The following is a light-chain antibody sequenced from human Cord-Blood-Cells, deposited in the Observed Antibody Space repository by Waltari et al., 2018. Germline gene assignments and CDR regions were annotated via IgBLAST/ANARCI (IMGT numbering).Light chain of an antibody. CDR1: SSDVGGYNY. CDR2: DVR. Sequence: QSALTQPPSVSGSTGQSITISCTGTSSDVGGYNYVSWYQQHPDKAPKLMIYDVRNRPSGVSNRFSGSKSGNTASLTISGLQAEDEADYYCSSYTSSSTLGFGTGTKVTVL. V-gene: IGLV2-14*03. J-gene: IGLJ1*01. CDR3: SSYTSSSTLG.